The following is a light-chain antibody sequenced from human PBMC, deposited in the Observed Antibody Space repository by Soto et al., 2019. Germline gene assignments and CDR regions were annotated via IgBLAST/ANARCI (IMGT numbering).Light chain of an antibody. CDR2: DAS. Sequence: EIVLTQSPATLYLSPGERAALSCRASQGVGRFLAWYQQKPGQAPRLLIYDASNRATGIPARFSGSGSVTDFTLAIDNLEPEDFAVYYCQQRGGWPLTFGGGTKVEIK. CDR3: QQRGGWPLT. J-gene: IGKJ4*01. V-gene: IGKV3-11*01. CDR1: QGVGRF.